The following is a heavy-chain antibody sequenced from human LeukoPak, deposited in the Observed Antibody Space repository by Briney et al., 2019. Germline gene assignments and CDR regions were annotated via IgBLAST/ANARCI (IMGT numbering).Heavy chain of an antibody. Sequence: ASVKVSCKASGYTFTSYYMHWVRQAPGQGLEWMGIINPSGGSTSYAQKFQGRVTMTRDMSTSTVYMELSSLRSEDTALYYCAKGSNYGDYYYYFDYWGQGTLVTVSS. J-gene: IGHJ4*02. CDR2: INPSGGST. CDR1: GYTFTSYY. V-gene: IGHV1-46*01. D-gene: IGHD4-17*01. CDR3: AKGSNYGDYYYYFDY.